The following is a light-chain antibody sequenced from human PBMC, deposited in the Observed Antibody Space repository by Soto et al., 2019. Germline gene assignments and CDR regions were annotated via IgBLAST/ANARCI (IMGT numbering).Light chain of an antibody. J-gene: IGKJ5*01. Sequence: VVLTQSPATLSLSPGEIATLSCRASLSVSSYLAWYQQKPAQAPRLIIYDASYRANGIPARFIGSGAGTEFTLTISSLEPQDFAFYYYQQRQYWPPITFGQGTRLEIK. V-gene: IGKV3-11*01. CDR2: DAS. CDR1: LSVSSY. CDR3: QQRQYWPPIT.